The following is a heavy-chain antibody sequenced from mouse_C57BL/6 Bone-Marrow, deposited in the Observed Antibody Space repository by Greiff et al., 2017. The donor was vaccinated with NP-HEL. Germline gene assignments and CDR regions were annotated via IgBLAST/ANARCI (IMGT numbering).Heavy chain of an antibody. CDR2: IYPGDGDT. D-gene: IGHD1-1*01. CDR3: ARRGYYGSSFAY. J-gene: IGHJ3*01. V-gene: IGHV1-80*01. Sequence: QVQLKQSGAELVKPGASVKISCKASGYAFSSYWMNWVKQRPGKGLEWIGQIYPGDGDTNYNGKFKGKATLTADKSSSTAYMQLSSLTSEDSAVYFCARRGYYGSSFAYWGQGTLVTVSA. CDR1: GYAFSSYW.